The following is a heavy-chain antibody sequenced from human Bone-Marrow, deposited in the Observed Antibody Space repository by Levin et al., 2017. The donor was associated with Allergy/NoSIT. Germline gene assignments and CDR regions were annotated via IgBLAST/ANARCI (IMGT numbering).Heavy chain of an antibody. CDR3: AREMTEKEAGTHRSRYFDS. J-gene: IGHJ4*02. V-gene: IGHV3-74*01. CDR1: GFPFSTYW. D-gene: IGHD1-1*01. CDR2: INDDGTST. Sequence: PGGSLRLSCAASGFPFSTYWVHWVRQAPGKGLVWVSRINDDGTSTTYADSVKGRFTISRDNAKNTLYLQLNSLTAEDTAVYYCAREMTEKEAGTHRSRYFDSWGQGTLVTVSS.